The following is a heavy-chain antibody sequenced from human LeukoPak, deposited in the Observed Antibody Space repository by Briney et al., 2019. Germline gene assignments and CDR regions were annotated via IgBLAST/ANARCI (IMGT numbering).Heavy chain of an antibody. CDR3: ARNRDSGALDY. D-gene: IGHD5-24*01. CDR1: GGSISSYY. CDR2: IYYSGST. J-gene: IGHJ4*02. V-gene: IGHV4-59*01. Sequence: SETLSLTCTVSGGSISSYYWSWIRQPPGKGLEWIGYIYYSGSTNYNPSLKSRVTLSVDTSKNQFSLKLSSVTAADTAVYYCARNRDSGALDYWGQGTLVTVSS.